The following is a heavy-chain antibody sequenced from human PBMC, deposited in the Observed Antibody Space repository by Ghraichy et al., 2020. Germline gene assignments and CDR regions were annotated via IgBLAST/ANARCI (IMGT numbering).Heavy chain of an antibody. D-gene: IGHD6-19*01. Sequence: GGSLRLSCAASGFTFSSYSMNWVRQAPGKGLEWVSSISSSSSYIYYADSVKGRFTISRDNAKNSLYLQMNSLRAEDTAVYYCARDGVFGSSGWYEGFDYWGQGTLVTVSS. V-gene: IGHV3-21*01. CDR1: GFTFSSYS. CDR3: ARDGVFGSSGWYEGFDY. CDR2: ISSSSSYI. J-gene: IGHJ4*02.